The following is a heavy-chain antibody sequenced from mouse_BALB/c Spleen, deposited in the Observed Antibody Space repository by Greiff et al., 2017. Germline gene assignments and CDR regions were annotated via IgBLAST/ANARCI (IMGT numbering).Heavy chain of an antibody. V-gene: IGHV1S81*02. CDR3: ARESYYGGFAY. CDR1: GYTFTSYW. D-gene: IGHD1-1*01. Sequence: VQLQQPGAELVKPGASVKLSCKASGYTFTSYWMHWVKQRPGQGLEWIGEINPSNGRTNYNEKFKSKATLTVDKSSSTAYMQLSSLTSEDSAVYYCARESYYGGFAYWGQGTLVTVSA. J-gene: IGHJ3*01. CDR2: INPSNGRT.